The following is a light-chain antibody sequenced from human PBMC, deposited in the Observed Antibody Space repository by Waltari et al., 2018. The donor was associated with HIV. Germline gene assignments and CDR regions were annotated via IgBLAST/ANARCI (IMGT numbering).Light chain of an antibody. CDR2: DDY. CDR3: QVWDSSTEHPGVV. J-gene: IGLJ2*01. V-gene: IGLV3-21*02. Sequence: SYVLTQPPSVSVAPGQTASITCGGNNIGTKRVNRYQQRPGQAPVLVVYDDYDRPSGIPERFSGSNSGNMATLTISRVEAGDEAVYYCQVWDSSTEHPGVVFGGGTKLTVL. CDR1: NIGTKR.